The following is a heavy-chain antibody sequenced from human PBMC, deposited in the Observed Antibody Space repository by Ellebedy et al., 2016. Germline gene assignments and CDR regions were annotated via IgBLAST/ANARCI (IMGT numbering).Heavy chain of an antibody. CDR3: ARDLWIGVVVAATHLFDY. CDR1: GFTFSSYS. D-gene: IGHD2-15*01. V-gene: IGHV3-21*04. CDR2: ISSSSSYI. J-gene: IGHJ4*02. Sequence: GESLKISCAASGFTFSSYSMNWVRQAPGKGLEWVSSISSSSSYIYYADSVKGRFTISRDNAKNSLYLQMNSLRAEDTAVYYCARDLWIGVVVAATHLFDYWGQGTLVTVSS.